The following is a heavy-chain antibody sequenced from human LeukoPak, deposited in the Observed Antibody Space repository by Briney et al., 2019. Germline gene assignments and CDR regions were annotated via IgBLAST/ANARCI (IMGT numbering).Heavy chain of an antibody. CDR2: MNPNSGNT. Sequence: ASVKVSCKASGYTFTSYDINWVRQATGQGLEWMGWMNPNSGNTGYAQKFQGRVTMTRNTSISTAYMELRSLRSDDTAVYYCARDLGRGSGSYPNWFDPWGQGTLVTVSS. CDR1: GYTFTSYD. V-gene: IGHV1-8*01. CDR3: ARDLGRGSGSYPNWFDP. J-gene: IGHJ5*02. D-gene: IGHD1-26*01.